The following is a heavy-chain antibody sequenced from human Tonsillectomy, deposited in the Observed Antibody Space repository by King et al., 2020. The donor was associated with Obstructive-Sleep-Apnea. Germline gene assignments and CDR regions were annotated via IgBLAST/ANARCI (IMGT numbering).Heavy chain of an antibody. CDR3: ARDSPLDDDSGYYFNWFDP. D-gene: IGHD3-22*01. CDR1: GGSSSSGSFY. J-gene: IGHJ5*02. CDR2: IFHSGST. V-gene: IGHV4-39*02. Sequence: QLQESGPRLVKPSETLSLTCTVSGGSSSSGSFYWGWIRQPPGKGLEWIGSIFHSGSTSYSPSLKSRATMSLDMSKNQFSLRLTSVTAADTAVYYCARDSPLDDDSGYYFNWFDPWGQGKLVTVSS.